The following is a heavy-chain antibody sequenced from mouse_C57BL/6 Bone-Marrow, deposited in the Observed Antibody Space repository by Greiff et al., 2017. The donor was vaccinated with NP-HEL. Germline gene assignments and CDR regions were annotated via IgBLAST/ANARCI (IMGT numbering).Heavy chain of an antibody. J-gene: IGHJ2*01. CDR2: ISYDGSN. CDR1: GYSITSGYY. CDR3: ARGYDGYVFDY. D-gene: IGHD2-3*01. V-gene: IGHV3-6*01. Sequence: ESGPGLVKPSQSLSLACSVTGYSITSGYYWNWIRQFPGNKLEWMGYISYDGSNNYNPSLKNRISITRDTSKNQFFLKLNSVTTEDTATYYCARGYDGYVFDYWGQGTTLTVSS.